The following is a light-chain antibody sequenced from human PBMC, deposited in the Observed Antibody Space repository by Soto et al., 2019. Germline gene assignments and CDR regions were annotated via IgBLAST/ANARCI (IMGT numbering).Light chain of an antibody. V-gene: IGKV1-39*01. CDR2: AAS. CDR3: QQSYSTPQT. Sequence: DIQMTQSPSSLSASVGDRVTITCRASQNINTFLNWYQQKPRKAPKLLIYAASSLQSGVPSRFSGSGSGTDFTLTISSLQPEDFATYYCQQSYSTPQTFGQGTKVEIK. CDR1: QNINTF. J-gene: IGKJ1*01.